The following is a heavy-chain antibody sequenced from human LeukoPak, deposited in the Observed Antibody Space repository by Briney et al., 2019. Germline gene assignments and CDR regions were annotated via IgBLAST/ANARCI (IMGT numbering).Heavy chain of an antibody. Sequence: KSGGSLRLSCAASGFTFSSYSMNWVRQAPGKGLEWVSSIRSSSSYIYYADSVKGRFTISRDNAKNSLYLQMNSLRAEDTAVYYCASETYYDIGLPTFDYWGQGTLVTVSS. V-gene: IGHV3-21*01. CDR2: IRSSSSYI. J-gene: IGHJ4*02. CDR1: GFTFSSYS. D-gene: IGHD3-9*01. CDR3: ASETYYDIGLPTFDY.